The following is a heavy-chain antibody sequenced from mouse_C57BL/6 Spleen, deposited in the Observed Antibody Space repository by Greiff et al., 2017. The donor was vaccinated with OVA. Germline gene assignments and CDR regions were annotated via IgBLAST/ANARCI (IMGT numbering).Heavy chain of an antibody. CDR2: IRSKSNNYAT. Sequence: EVKLQESGGGLVQPKGSLKLSCAASGFSFNTYAMNWVRQAPGKGLEWVARIRSKSNNYATYYADSVKDRFTISRDDSESMLYLQMNNLKTEDTAMYYCVRHRFITTLGGYFDVWGTGTTVTVSS. V-gene: IGHV10-1*01. CDR3: VRHRFITTLGGYFDV. D-gene: IGHD1-1*01. J-gene: IGHJ1*03. CDR1: GFSFNTYA.